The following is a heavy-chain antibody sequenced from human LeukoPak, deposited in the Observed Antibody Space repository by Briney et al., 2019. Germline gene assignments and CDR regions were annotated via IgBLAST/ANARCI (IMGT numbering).Heavy chain of an antibody. CDR2: ISGSGGST. CDR1: GFTFTSYW. J-gene: IGHJ4*02. D-gene: IGHD7-27*01. CDR3: AKDRMILTRDFDY. V-gene: IGHV3-23*01. Sequence: GGSLRLSCAASGFTFTSYWMSWVRQAPGKGLEWVSAISGSGGSTYYADSVKGRFTISRDNSKNTLYLQMNSLRAEDTAVFYCAKDRMILTRDFDYWGQGTLVTVSS.